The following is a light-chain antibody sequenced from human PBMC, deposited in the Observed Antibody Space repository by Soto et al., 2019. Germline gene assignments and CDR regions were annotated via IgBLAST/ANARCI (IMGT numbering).Light chain of an antibody. CDR2: GAS. J-gene: IGKJ4*01. CDR3: QQFDSSPVT. Sequence: EVVLTQSPVTLSVSPGDRATLSCRASQTVNNRYFAWYQQRPGQAPRLLISGASSRATGIPDRFSGSGSGTDFTLTITRLESEDCSVYFCQQFDSSPVTFGGGTKVEIK. V-gene: IGKV3-20*01. CDR1: QTVNNRY.